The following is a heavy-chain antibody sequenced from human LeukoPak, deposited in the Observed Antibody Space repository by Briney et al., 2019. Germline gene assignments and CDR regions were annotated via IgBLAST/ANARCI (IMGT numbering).Heavy chain of an antibody. J-gene: IGHJ6*02. V-gene: IGHV3-33*08. CDR1: GFNFNSYS. CDR2: IWYDGSNK. Sequence: GGSLRLSCAASGFNFNSYSLTWVRQAPGKGLEWVAVIWYDGSNKYYADSVKGRFTISRDNSKNTLYLQMNSLRAEDTAVYYCARAMVATRYYYYGMDVWGQGTTVTVSS. CDR3: ARAMVATRYYYYGMDV. D-gene: IGHD5-12*01.